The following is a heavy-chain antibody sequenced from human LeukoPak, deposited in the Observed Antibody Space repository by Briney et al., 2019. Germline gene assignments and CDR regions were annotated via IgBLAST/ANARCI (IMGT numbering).Heavy chain of an antibody. J-gene: IGHJ4*02. CDR2: IKEDGSEK. CDR3: ARRGSTDY. V-gene: IGHV3-7*03. Sequence: GGSLRLSCAASGFTFSTYWMSWVRQAPGKGLEWVANIKEDGSEKYYADFVKGRFTISRDNAKNSLDLQMNSLRAEDTAVYYCARRGSTDYWGQGTLVTVSS. CDR1: GFTFSTYW. D-gene: IGHD2/OR15-2a*01.